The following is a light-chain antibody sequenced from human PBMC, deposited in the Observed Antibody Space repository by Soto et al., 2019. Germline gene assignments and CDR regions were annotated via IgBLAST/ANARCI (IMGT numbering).Light chain of an antibody. V-gene: IGKV1-5*03. CDR3: QQYNIHST. Sequence: DIQMTQSPYTLSASGGDRVTITCRASQRISSWLDWYQLKPGKAPNLLIYEASNLKSVVPSRFSGSGSGTEFTLTISSLQPDDFATYYFQQYNIHSTFGQGTKLEIK. CDR1: QRISSW. J-gene: IGKJ2*01. CDR2: EAS.